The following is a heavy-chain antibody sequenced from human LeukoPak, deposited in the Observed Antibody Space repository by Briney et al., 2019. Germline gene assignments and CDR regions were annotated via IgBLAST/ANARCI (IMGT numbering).Heavy chain of an antibody. CDR1: GGSISSSSYY. Sequence: SETLSLTCTVSGGSISSSSYYWGWIRQPPGKGLEWIGSIYYSGSTYYNPSLKSRVTISVDTSKNQFSLKLSSVTAADTAVYYCASLPSGAAVDYWGQGTLVTVSS. D-gene: IGHD1-26*01. V-gene: IGHV4-39*01. CDR3: ASLPSGAAVDY. CDR2: IYYSGST. J-gene: IGHJ4*02.